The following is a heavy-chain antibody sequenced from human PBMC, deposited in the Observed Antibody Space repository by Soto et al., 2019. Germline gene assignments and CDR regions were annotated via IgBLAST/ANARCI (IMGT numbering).Heavy chain of an antibody. Sequence: GESLKISCKGSGYSFTSYWIGWVRQRPGKGLEWMGIIYPGDSDTRYSPSFQGQVTISADKSISTAYLQWSSLKASDTAMYYCAREMATIDYYYGMDVWGQGTTVTAP. CDR3: AREMATIDYYYGMDV. D-gene: IGHD5-12*01. CDR1: GYSFTSYW. V-gene: IGHV5-51*01. J-gene: IGHJ6*02. CDR2: IYPGDSDT.